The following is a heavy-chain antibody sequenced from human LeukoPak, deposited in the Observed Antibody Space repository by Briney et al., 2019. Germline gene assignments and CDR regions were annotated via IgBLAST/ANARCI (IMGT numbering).Heavy chain of an antibody. CDR1: GFTVSSNY. D-gene: IGHD3-22*01. CDR3: ASTQMPYYYDSSGYPGDY. V-gene: IGHV3-53*01. J-gene: IGHJ4*02. Sequence: SGGSLRLSCAASGFTVSSNYMSWVRQAPGKGPEWVSVIYSGGSTYYADSVKGRFTISRDNSKNTLYLQMNSLRAEDTAVYYCASTQMPYYYDSSGYPGDYWGQGTLVTVSS. CDR2: IYSGGST.